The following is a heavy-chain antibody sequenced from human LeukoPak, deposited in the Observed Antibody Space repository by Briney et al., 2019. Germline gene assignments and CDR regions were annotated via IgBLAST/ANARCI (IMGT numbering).Heavy chain of an antibody. Sequence: PGGSLRLSCAASGFTFSSYSMNWVRQAPGKGLEWVSSISSSSGFIYYADSVRGRFTISRDNAKNSLFLQMNSLRAEDTAVYYCSRTDCSITICPVAMDVWGQGTTVTVSS. CDR3: SRTDCSITICPVAMDV. J-gene: IGHJ6*02. V-gene: IGHV3-21*01. CDR1: GFTFSSYS. CDR2: ISSSSGFI. D-gene: IGHD2-2*01.